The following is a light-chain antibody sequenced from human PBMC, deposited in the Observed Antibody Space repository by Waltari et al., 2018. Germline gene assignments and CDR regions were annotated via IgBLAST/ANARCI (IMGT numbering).Light chain of an antibody. Sequence: QSALTQPASVSGSPGQSITITCTGTSGDVGRYNYVSWLQTHPGKAPKLMIYDVTKRPSWISDRFSGSKSGNTASLTISGLQADDEADYYCSSYTSDTTLIFGGGTELTVL. V-gene: IGLV2-14*01. CDR1: SGDVGRYNY. CDR2: DVT. J-gene: IGLJ2*01. CDR3: SSYTSDTTLI.